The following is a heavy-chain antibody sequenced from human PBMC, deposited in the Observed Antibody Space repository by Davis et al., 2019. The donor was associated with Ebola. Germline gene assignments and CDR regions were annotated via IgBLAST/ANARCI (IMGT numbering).Heavy chain of an antibody. V-gene: IGHV1-69*13. D-gene: IGHD2-15*01. CDR1: GGSFSSYA. Sequence: ASSVKVSCKASGGSFSSYALSWVRQAPGQGLEWMGGIIPIFGTANYAQKFQGRVTITADESTSTDYMELSSLRSEDTAVYYCARDHCSGGSCYSVRYYCDYWGQGTLVTVSS. CDR2: IIPIFGTA. J-gene: IGHJ4*02. CDR3: ARDHCSGGSCYSVRYYCDY.